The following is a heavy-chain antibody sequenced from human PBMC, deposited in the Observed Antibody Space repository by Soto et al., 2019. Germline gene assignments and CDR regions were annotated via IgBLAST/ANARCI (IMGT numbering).Heavy chain of an antibody. CDR3: ARGLPPTYYDFWSGYPHFDY. D-gene: IGHD3-3*01. J-gene: IGHJ4*02. CDR2: INHSGST. Sequence: QVQLQQWGAGLLKPSETLSLTCAVYGGSFSGYYWSWIRQPPGKGLEWIGEINHSGSTNYNPSLKRRVTISVNTSKNQFSLKLSSVTAADTAVYYCARGLPPTYYDFWSGYPHFDYWGQGTLVTVSS. V-gene: IGHV4-34*01. CDR1: GGSFSGYY.